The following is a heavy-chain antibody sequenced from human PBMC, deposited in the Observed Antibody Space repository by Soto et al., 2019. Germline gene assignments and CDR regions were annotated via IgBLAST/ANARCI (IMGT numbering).Heavy chain of an antibody. CDR2: IKQDGSEK. CDR3: ARDVLLWFGESLGWFEP. Sequence: GGSLRLSCAASGFTFSSYWMSWVRQAPGKGLEWVANIKQDGSEKYYVDSVKGRFTISRDNAKNSLYLQMNSLRAEDTAVYYCARDVLLWFGESLGWFEPWGQGTLVTVSS. CDR1: GFTFSSYW. V-gene: IGHV3-7*01. J-gene: IGHJ5*02. D-gene: IGHD3-10*01.